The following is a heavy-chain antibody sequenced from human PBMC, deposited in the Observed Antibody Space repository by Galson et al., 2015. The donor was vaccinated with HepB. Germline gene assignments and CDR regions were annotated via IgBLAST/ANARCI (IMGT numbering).Heavy chain of an antibody. CDR3: ARRGVTATDGFDI. CDR2: IYPGDSDT. CDR1: GYKFTSNW. D-gene: IGHD2-21*02. Sequence: QSGAEVKKPGESLKISCTGSGYKFTSNWIGWVRQMPGKGLEWMGIIYPGDSDTRYRPSFQGQVTMSADKSISIAYLQWSSLKASDTAMYYCARRGVTATDGFDIWGQGTMVTVSS. V-gene: IGHV5-51*01. J-gene: IGHJ3*02.